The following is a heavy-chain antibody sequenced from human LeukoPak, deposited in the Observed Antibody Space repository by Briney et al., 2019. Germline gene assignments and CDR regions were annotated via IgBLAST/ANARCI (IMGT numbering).Heavy chain of an antibody. Sequence: GGSLRLSCEGSAFIFSGHWMNWVRQAPGKGLEWVAHINPDGRDTYYVDSVKGRFTISRDNAQNSMYLQMNSLRVEDTAVYYCTSWGDTTAEYFQRWGQGTLVTVSS. V-gene: IGHV3-7*01. J-gene: IGHJ1*01. CDR2: INPDGRDT. CDR3: TSWGDTTAEYFQR. D-gene: IGHD2-21*02. CDR1: AFIFSGHW.